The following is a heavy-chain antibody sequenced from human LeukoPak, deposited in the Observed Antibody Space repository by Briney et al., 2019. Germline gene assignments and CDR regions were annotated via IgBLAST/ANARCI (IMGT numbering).Heavy chain of an antibody. J-gene: IGHJ4*02. V-gene: IGHV1-2*02. CDR2: INGKRGDT. D-gene: IGHD7-27*01. CDR1: GFTFTDHY. CDR3: ARDHDWGVDY. Sequence: ASVKVSCKASGFTFTDHYMHWVRQAPGQGLEWMGWINGKRGDTNYAQNFQDRVTMTRDTSTSTVYMELSRLTVDDTAVYYCARDHDWGVDYWGQGTLVTVSS.